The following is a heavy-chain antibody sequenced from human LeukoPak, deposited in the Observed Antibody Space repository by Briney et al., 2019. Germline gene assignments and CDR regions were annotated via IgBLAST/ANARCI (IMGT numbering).Heavy chain of an antibody. CDR2: INPSSGST. V-gene: IGHV1-46*01. J-gene: IGHJ5*02. Sequence: ASVKVSCTASGYTFTNYYLHWVRQAPGQGPEWMGTINPSSGSTRYAQKFQGRVTMTRGTSTSTVYMGLSSLRSEDTAVYYCARASLGYSDYGWFDPWGQGTLVTVSS. D-gene: IGHD4-11*01. CDR1: GYTFTNYY. CDR3: ARASLGYSDYGWFDP.